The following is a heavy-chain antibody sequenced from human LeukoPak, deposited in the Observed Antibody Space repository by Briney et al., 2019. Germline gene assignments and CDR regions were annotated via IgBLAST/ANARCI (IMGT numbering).Heavy chain of an antibody. CDR3: ARLSPAVITPNSALYL. V-gene: IGHV5-51*01. CDR1: GYRFTSYW. Sequence: GESLKISCKSSGYRFTSYWNGWVRQVPEKGLEWMGIIYPGDSDTTYSPSFQGQVSMSADKSISTAYLQWSSLKASDIAMYRWARLSPAVITPNSALYLWAQGTMVTISS. D-gene: IGHD3-16*01. J-gene: IGHJ3*01. CDR2: IYPGDSDT.